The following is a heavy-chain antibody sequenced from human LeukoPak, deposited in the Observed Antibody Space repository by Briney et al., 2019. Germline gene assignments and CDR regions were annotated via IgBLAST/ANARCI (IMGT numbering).Heavy chain of an antibody. CDR3: ARVGTTSNFYYYYGMDV. CDR2: INSDGSTT. Sequence: GGSLRLSCAASGFTFSSYWMYWVHQAPGKGLVWVSRINSDGSTTSYADSVKGRFTISRDNAKNTLYLQMNSLRAEDTAVYYCARVGTTSNFYYYYGMDVWGQGTTVTVSS. V-gene: IGHV3-74*01. J-gene: IGHJ6*02. D-gene: IGHD2/OR15-2a*01. CDR1: GFTFSSYW.